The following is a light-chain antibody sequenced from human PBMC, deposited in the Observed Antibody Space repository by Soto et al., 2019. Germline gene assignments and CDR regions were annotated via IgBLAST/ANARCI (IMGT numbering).Light chain of an antibody. Sequence: DIVMTQTPLSLPVTPGEPASISCGSSQSLLDSDDGNTYLDWYLQKPGQSPQLLIYTVSYRASGVPDRFSGSGSGTDFTLKISRVEAEDVGVYYCKQALQTPLTFGPGTKLEI. J-gene: IGKJ3*01. CDR1: QSLLDSDDGNTY. V-gene: IGKV2-40*01. CDR3: KQALQTPLT. CDR2: TVS.